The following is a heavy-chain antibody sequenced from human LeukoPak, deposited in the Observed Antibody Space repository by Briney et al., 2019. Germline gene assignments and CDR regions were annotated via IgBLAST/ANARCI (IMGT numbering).Heavy chain of an antibody. CDR1: GGSISSSDYY. CDR3: ARDWRAYHYYFMDV. J-gene: IGHJ6*03. V-gene: IGHV4-39*07. CDR2: VYYSGST. Sequence: PSKTLSLTCTVSGGSISSSDYYWGWIRQPPGKGLEWIGSVYYSGSTYYNPSLKSRVTIAAETSKNQISLKLTSVTPADTAVYYCARDWRAYHYYFMDVWGKGTTVTVSS.